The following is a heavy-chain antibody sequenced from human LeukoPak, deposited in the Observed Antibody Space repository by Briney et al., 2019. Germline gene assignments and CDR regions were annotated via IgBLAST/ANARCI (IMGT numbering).Heavy chain of an antibody. V-gene: IGHV3-30*18. CDR2: ISYDGSNK. CDR3: AKDTWNGPFDY. J-gene: IGHJ4*02. D-gene: IGHD1-1*01. Sequence: GRSLRLSCAASGFTFSSYGMHWVRQAPGKGLDWVAVISYDGSNKYYVDSVKGRFTISRDNSKNMLYLQTNSLRAEDTAVYYCAKDTWNGPFDYWGQGTLVTVSS. CDR1: GFTFSSYG.